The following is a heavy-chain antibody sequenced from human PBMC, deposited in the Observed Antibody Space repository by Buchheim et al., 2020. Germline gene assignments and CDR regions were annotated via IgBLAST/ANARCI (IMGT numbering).Heavy chain of an antibody. CDR1: GFTFSYYY. V-gene: IGHV3-11*01. D-gene: IGHD1-26*01. Sequence: QVQLVESGGGFVKPGGSLRLSCAASGFTFSYYYMSWIRQAPGKGLEWVSYISSCGSTIYYADSVKGRFTISRENAKNTLSLQMNSRRAEDTAVYYCARSGRQGAFDIWGKEK. CDR3: ARSGRQGAFDI. CDR2: ISSCGSTI. J-gene: IGHJ3*02.